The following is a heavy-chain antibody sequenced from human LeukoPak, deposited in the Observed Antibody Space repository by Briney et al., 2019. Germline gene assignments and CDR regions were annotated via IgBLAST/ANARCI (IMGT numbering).Heavy chain of an antibody. V-gene: IGHV3-11*06. CDR2: ISSSSSYT. CDR3: ARDQYSSSSELFYYYYGMDV. CDR1: GFTFSDYY. Sequence: PGGSLRLSCAASGFTFSDYYMSWIRQAPGKGLEWVSYISSSSSYTNYADSVKGRFTISRDNAKNSLYLQMNSLRAEDTAVYYCARDQYSSSSELFYYYYGMDVWGQGTTVTVSS. J-gene: IGHJ6*02. D-gene: IGHD6-6*01.